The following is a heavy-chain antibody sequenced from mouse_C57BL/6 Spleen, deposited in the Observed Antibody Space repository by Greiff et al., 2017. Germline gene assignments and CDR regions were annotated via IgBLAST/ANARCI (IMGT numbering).Heavy chain of an antibody. D-gene: IGHD2-3*01. CDR3: ARGWLLYYYAMDD. J-gene: IGHJ4*01. V-gene: IGHV1-69*01. CDR2: IDPSDSYT. CDR1: GYTFTSYW. Sequence: QVQLQQPGAELVMPGASVKLSCKASGYTFTSYWMHWVKQRPGQGLEWIGEIDPSDSYTNSNQKFKGKSTLTVDKSSSTAYMQLSSLTSEDSAVYYCARGWLLYYYAMDDWGKGTSVTVSS.